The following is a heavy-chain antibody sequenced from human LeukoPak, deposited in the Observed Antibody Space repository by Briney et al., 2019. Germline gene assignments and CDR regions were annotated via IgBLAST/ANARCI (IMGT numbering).Heavy chain of an antibody. D-gene: IGHD5-24*01. V-gene: IGHV3-48*04. J-gene: IGHJ4*02. CDR1: GFTFSNYG. CDR2: ISSSGSTI. Sequence: PGGSLRLSCAASGFTFSNYGMNWVRQAPGKGLEWVSYISSSGSTIYYADSVKGRFTISRDNAKNSLYLQMNSLRAEDTAVYYCARDQGGYNKNGWDYWGQGTLVTVSS. CDR3: ARDQGGYNKNGWDY.